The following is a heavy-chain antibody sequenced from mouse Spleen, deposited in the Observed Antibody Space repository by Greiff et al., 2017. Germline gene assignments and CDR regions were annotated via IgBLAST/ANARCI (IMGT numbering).Heavy chain of an antibody. CDR3: ARYDYGNYDAMDY. CDR1: GYSFTGYY. Sequence: EVQLQQSGPELVKPGASVKISCKASGYSFTGYYMNWVKQSPEKSLEWIGEINPSTGGTTYNQKFKAKATLTVDKSSSTAYMQLKSLTSEDSAVYYCARYDYGNYDAMDYWGQGTSVTVSS. CDR2: INPSTGGT. D-gene: IGHD2-1*01. V-gene: IGHV1-42*01. J-gene: IGHJ4*01.